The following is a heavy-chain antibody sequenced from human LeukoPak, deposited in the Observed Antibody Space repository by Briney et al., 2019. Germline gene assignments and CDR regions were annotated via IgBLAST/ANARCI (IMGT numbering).Heavy chain of an antibody. CDR3: AKDLSDSSGYYFDY. CDR2: ISGSGGST. V-gene: IGHV3-23*01. CDR1: GFTFSSYA. J-gene: IGHJ4*02. Sequence: GGSLRLSCAASGFTFSSYAMSWVRQAPGKGLEWVSAISGSGGSTYYADSVKGRFTISRDNSKNTLYLQMNSLRAEDTAVYYCAKDLSDSSGYYFDYWGQGTLVTVST. D-gene: IGHD3-22*01.